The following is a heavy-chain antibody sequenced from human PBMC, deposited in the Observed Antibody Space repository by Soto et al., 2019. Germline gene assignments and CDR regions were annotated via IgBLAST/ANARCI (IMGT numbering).Heavy chain of an antibody. V-gene: IGHV1-18*01. CDR3: ARDRGAYGMDV. CDR1: GYTFTSYG. Sequence: QVQLVQSGAEVKKPGASVKVSCEASGYTFTSYGISWVRRAPGQGLEWMGWISAYNGNTNYAQKLQGRVTMTTDTSTRTAYMELRSLSSDDTAVYYCARDRGAYGMDVWGQGTTVTVSS. J-gene: IGHJ6*02. CDR2: ISAYNGNT.